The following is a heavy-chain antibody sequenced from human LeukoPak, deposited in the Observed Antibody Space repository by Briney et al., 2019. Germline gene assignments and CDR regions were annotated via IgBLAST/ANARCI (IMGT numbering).Heavy chain of an antibody. CDR1: GGSISRGSYY. CDR2: IYTSGST. Sequence: TLSLTCTVSGGSISRGSYYWSWIRQPAGKGLEWIGRIYTSGSTNYNPSLKSRVTISVDTSKNQFSLKLSSVTAADTAVYYCARGEAIIPGIAAAGTLDYWGQGTLVTVSS. CDR3: ARGEAIIPGIAAAGTLDY. J-gene: IGHJ4*02. D-gene: IGHD6-13*01. V-gene: IGHV4-61*02.